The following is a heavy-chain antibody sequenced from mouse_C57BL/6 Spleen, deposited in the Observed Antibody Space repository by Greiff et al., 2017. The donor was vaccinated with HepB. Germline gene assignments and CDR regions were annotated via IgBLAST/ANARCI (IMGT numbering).Heavy chain of an antibody. CDR1: GYTFTSYW. CDR3: ARKTTVGAMDY. J-gene: IGHJ4*01. V-gene: IGHV1-52*01. D-gene: IGHD1-1*01. CDR2: IDPSDSET. Sequence: VQLQQSGAELVRPGSSVKLSCKASGYTFTSYWMHWVKQRPIQGLEWIGNIDPSDSETHYNQKFKDKATLTVDKSSSTAYMQLSSLTSEDSAVYYCARKTTVGAMDYWGQRTSVTVSS.